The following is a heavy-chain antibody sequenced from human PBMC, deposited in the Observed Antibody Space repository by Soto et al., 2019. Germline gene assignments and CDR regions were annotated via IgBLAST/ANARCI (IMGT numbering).Heavy chain of an antibody. CDR2: IIPIFGTA. V-gene: IGHV1-69*13. CDR3: SRSSRCIVVVPAIYYFDY. D-gene: IGHD2-2*01. CDR1: GGTFSSYA. Sequence: SVKVSCKASGGTFSSYAISWVRQAPGQGLEWMGGIIPIFGTANYAQKFQGRVTITADESTSTAYMELSSLRSEDTAVHYCSRSSRCIVVVPAIYYFDYRGQGTLFTASS. J-gene: IGHJ4*01.